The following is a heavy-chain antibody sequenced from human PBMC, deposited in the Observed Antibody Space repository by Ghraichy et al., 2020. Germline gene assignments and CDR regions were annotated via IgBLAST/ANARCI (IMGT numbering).Heavy chain of an antibody. D-gene: IGHD2-8*01. CDR3: ARERYCTNGVCSVNWFDP. J-gene: IGHJ5*02. CDR1: GFTFSSYG. CDR2: IWYDGSNK. Sequence: SLNISCAASGFTFSSYGMHWVRQAPGKGLEWVAVIWYDGSNKYYADSVKGRFTISRDNSKNTLYLQMNSLRAEDTAVYYCARERYCTNGVCSVNWFDPWGQGTLVTVSS. V-gene: IGHV3-33*01.